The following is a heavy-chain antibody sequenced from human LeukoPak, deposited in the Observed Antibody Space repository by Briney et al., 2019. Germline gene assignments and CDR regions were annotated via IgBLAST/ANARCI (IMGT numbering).Heavy chain of an antibody. CDR1: GFTFSSYD. J-gene: IGHJ6*03. D-gene: IGHD4-17*01. CDR3: AKEGCRYGDAGFDYYYYMDV. Sequence: GGSLRLSCAASGFTFSSYDMHWVRQAPGKGLEWVAFIRTDGSNKYYADSVKGRFTISRDNSKNSLYLQMNSLRAEDTAVYYCAKEGCRYGDAGFDYYYYMDVWGKGTTVTVSS. CDR2: IRTDGSNK. V-gene: IGHV3-30*02.